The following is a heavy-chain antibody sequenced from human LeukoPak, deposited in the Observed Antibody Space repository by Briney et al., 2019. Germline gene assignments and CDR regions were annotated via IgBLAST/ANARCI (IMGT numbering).Heavy chain of an antibody. V-gene: IGHV3-53*01. CDR2: IYSGGST. CDR3: ASSYGSGSYYTNTPNYFDY. CDR1: GFTVSSNY. J-gene: IGHJ4*02. Sequence: GGSLRLSCAASGFTVSSNYMSWVRQAPGKGLEWVSVIYSGGSTYYADSVKGRFTISRDNSKNTLYLQMNSLRAEDTAVYYCASSYGSGSYYTNTPNYFDYWGQGTLVTVSS. D-gene: IGHD3-10*01.